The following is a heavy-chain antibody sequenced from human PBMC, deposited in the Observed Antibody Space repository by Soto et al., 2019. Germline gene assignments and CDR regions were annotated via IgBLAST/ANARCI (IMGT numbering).Heavy chain of an antibody. D-gene: IGHD5-12*01. V-gene: IGHV4-59*01. CDR1: AGSISNYY. Sequence: SETLSLTCTVSAGSISNYYWSWIRQPPGKGLECIGYIYYSGSTNYNPSLTSRVTISVDTSKNQFSLKLISVTAADTAKYFCAREGNLGRWLQPLDFWGQGTLVTVSS. CDR3: AREGNLGRWLQPLDF. J-gene: IGHJ4*02. CDR2: IYYSGST.